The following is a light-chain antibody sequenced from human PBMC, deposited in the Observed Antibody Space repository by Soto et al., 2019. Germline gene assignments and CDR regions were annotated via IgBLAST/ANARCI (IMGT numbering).Light chain of an antibody. Sequence: EIVMTQSPATLSVSPGERATLSCRASQSAGTNLAWYQQRPGQAPRVLIYGASTRATGIPARFSGSGSGTEFTLTISSLQSEDFAVYYCQQFNNWPWTFGQGTKVEIK. J-gene: IGKJ1*01. CDR1: QSAGTN. V-gene: IGKV3-15*01. CDR3: QQFNNWPWT. CDR2: GAS.